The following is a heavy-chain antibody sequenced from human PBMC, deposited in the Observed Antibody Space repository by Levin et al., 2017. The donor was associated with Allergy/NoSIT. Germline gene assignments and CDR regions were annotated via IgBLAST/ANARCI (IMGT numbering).Heavy chain of an antibody. CDR1: GGSISSYY. CDR2: IYYSGST. CDR3: AREVVVVAHNWFDP. J-gene: IGHJ5*02. D-gene: IGHD2-15*01. Sequence: SQTLSLTCTVSGGSISSYYWSWIRQPPGKGLEWIGYIYYSGSTNYNPSLKSRVTISVDTSKNQFSLKLSSVTAADTAVYYCAREVVVVAHNWFDPWGQGTLVTVSS. V-gene: IGHV4-59*01.